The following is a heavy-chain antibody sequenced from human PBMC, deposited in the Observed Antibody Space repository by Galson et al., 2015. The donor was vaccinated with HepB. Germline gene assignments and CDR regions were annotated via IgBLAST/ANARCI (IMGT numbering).Heavy chain of an antibody. CDR3: ARAASLLGVFDY. V-gene: IGHV1-46*03. D-gene: IGHD2-15*01. Sequence: SVKVSCKASGYTFTSYFMHWVRQAPGQGLAWMGMINPSGGSTNYAQKFQVRVTMTRDTSTSTVYLELSSLRSEDTAVYYCARAASLLGVFDYWGQGILVTVSS. CDR1: GYTFTSYF. J-gene: IGHJ4*02. CDR2: INPSGGST.